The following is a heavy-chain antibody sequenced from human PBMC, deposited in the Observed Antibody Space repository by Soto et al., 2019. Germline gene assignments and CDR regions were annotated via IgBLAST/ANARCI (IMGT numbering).Heavy chain of an antibody. CDR2: ISGSGNKI. CDR1: GFTFSNYA. V-gene: IGHV3-23*01. D-gene: IGHD6-19*01. Sequence: PGGSLRLSCAASGFTFSNYAMSWVRQAPGKGLEWVSGISGSGNKIPSAGSVKGRFSITRDSSNNSLYRQMNSLSAEDMALYYCAKDPQGSGLKDYYYSMDVWGPGTTF. CDR3: AKDPQGSGLKDYYYSMDV. J-gene: IGHJ6*02.